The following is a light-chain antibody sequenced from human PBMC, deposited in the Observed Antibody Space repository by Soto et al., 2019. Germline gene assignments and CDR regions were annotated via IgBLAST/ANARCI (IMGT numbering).Light chain of an antibody. Sequence: QCALAQPASVSGSPGQSIAISCIGVRTDGDGHDYVSWYQQHPGQAPQLIIYDVYNRPSGVSDRFSGSKSGNTASLIISGLQAEDEADYFCTSYTASSPFYVFGAGTKVTVL. V-gene: IGLV2-14*03. J-gene: IGLJ1*01. CDR3: TSYTASSPFYV. CDR2: DVY. CDR1: RTDGDGHDY.